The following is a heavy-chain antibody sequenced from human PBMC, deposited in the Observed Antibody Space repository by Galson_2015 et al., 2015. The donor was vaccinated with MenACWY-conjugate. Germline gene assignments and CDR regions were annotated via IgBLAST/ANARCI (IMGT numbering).Heavy chain of an antibody. D-gene: IGHD6-19*01. CDR3: ATWDSSGRGEN. J-gene: IGHJ4*02. CDR2: IIPLVGIA. V-gene: IGHV1-69*02. CDR1: GGTFSSYT. Sequence: SVKVSCKAPGGTFSSYTISWVRQAPGEGLEWMGRIIPLVGIANYAQKFQGRVTLTADKSTSTAYMELSSLRSEDTAAYYCATWDSSGRGENWGQGTLVTVSS.